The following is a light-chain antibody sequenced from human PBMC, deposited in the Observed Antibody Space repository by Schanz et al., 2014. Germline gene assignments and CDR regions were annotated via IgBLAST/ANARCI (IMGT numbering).Light chain of an antibody. J-gene: IGKJ5*01. CDR3: QQYGGLPIT. CDR1: QSVSSSY. V-gene: IGKV3-20*01. Sequence: IVLTQSPGTLSLSPGERATLSCRASQSVSSSYLAWYQQKPGQAPRLLIYGASSRANGIPDRLSGSGSGTDFTLTISRLEPEDFAVYYCQQYGGLPITFGQGTRLEIK. CDR2: GAS.